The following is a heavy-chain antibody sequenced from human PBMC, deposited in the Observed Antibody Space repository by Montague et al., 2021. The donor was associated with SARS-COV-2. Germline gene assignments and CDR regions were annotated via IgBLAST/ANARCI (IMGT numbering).Heavy chain of an antibody. D-gene: IGHD3-10*01. CDR2: TVQSGNS. CDR3: VRGPFPRGGFDK. J-gene: IGHJ4*02. Sequence: SETLSLTCAVSGGSVSDTDYYWGWVRRPPGKGLEWLGTTVQSGNSFSNPSLKIRLSFFVHASMNEVSLSLASVTAADTAIYYCVRGPFPRGGFDKWGQGALVTVSS. V-gene: IGHV4-39*01. CDR1: GGSVSDTDYY.